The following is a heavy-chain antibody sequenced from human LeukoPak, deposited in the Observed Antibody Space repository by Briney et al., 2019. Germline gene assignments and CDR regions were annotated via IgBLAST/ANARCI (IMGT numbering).Heavy chain of an antibody. Sequence: SGTLSLTCAVSGGSIGASINSPNWWSWVRQPPGKGLEWIGEIFHSGSTNYNPSLKSRVTISVDRSKNQFSLKLSSVTAADTAVYYCARAAVPAAYWYFDLWGRGTLVTVSS. J-gene: IGHJ2*01. D-gene: IGHD2-2*01. CDR2: IFHSGST. V-gene: IGHV4-4*02. CDR3: ARAAVPAAYWYFDL. CDR1: GGSIGASINSPNW.